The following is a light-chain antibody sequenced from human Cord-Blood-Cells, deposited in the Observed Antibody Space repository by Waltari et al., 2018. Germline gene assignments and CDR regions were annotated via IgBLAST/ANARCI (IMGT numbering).Light chain of an antibody. J-gene: IGKJ4*01. CDR3: QQYGSSPLT. V-gene: IGKV3-20*01. CDR1: HSGSSSY. CDR2: GAS. Sequence: SCRASHSGSSSYLAWYQQKPGQAPRLLIYGASSRATGIPDRFSGSGSGTDFTLTISRLEPEDFAVYYCQQYGSSPLTYGGGTKVEIK.